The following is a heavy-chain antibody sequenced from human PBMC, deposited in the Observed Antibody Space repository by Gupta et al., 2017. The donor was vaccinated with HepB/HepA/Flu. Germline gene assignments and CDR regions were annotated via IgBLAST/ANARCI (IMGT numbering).Heavy chain of an antibody. CDR3: ARALGGSYPLDY. CDR2: RSPSSGNT. CDR1: GYTFTNND. D-gene: IGHD1-26*01. V-gene: IGHV1-8*03. J-gene: IGHJ4*02. Sequence: QVHLVQSGAEVKKPGASVKVSCTASGYTFTNNDINWVRQATGQGLEWVGWRSPSSGNTGYAQKFQGRVTISRNSSISTAYMELNSLRSEDTAVYYCARALGGSYPLDYWGQGTLVTVSA.